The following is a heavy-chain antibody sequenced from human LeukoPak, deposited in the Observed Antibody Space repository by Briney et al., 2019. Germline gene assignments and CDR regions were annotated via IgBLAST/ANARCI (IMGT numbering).Heavy chain of an antibody. D-gene: IGHD3-10*01. CDR3: AKDLDEVLLWFGELNTVFDY. J-gene: IGHJ4*02. V-gene: IGHV3-23*01. CDR1: GFTFSSYG. CDR2: ISGSGGST. Sequence: QTGGSLRLSCAASGFTFSSYGMSWVRQAPGKGLEWVSAISGSGGSTYYADSVKGRFTISRDNSKNTLYLQMNSLRAEDTAVYYCAKDLDEVLLWFGELNTVFDYWGQGTLVTVSS.